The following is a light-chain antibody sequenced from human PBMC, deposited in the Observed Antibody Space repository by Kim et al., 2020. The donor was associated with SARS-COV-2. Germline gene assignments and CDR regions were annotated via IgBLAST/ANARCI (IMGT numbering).Light chain of an antibody. CDR3: NSRDSSGNHVV. V-gene: IGLV3-19*01. CDR1: SLRSYY. Sequence: SSELTQDTAVSVALGQTVRITCQGDSLRSYYASWYQQKPGQAPVLVIYGKNNRPSGIPDRFSGSSSGNTASLTITGAQAEDVADYYCNSRDSSGNHVVFG. J-gene: IGLJ2*01. CDR2: GKN.